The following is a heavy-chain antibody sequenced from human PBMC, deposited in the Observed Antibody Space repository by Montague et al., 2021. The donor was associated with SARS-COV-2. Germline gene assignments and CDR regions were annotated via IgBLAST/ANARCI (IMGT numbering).Heavy chain of an antibody. CDR3: ARTSVSSDY. V-gene: IGHV6-1*01. CDR1: GDSVSRNSAA. J-gene: IGHJ4*02. D-gene: IGHD5/OR15-5a*01. Sequence: CAISGDSVSRNSAAWNWIRQSPSRGLEWLGRTYYRSKWYNDYEVSVKSRITINPDTSKNQISLQLNSVTPEDTALYYCARTSVSSDYWGQGTLVNVSS. CDR2: TYYRSKWYN.